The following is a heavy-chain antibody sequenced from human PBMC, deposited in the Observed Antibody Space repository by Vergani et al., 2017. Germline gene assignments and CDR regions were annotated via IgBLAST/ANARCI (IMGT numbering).Heavy chain of an antibody. Sequence: QVQLQQWGAGLLKPSETLSLTCAVYGGSFSGYYWSWIHQPPGKGLEWIGEINHSGSTNYNPSLKSRVTISVDTSKNQFSLKLSAVTAADTAVYYCARARRAHDYWGQGTLVTVSS. CDR2: INHSGST. CDR1: GGSFSGYY. CDR3: ARARRAHDY. J-gene: IGHJ4*02. V-gene: IGHV4-34*01.